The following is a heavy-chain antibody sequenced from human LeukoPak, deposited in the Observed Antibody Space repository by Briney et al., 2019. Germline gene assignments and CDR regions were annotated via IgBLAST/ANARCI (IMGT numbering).Heavy chain of an antibody. CDR2: VNPNSGGT. CDR1: GYTFTGYY. CDR3: ARVAPTQSNWFDP. J-gene: IGHJ5*02. V-gene: IGHV1-2*02. Sequence: ASVKVSCKASGYTFTGYYMHWVRQAPGQGLEWMGWVNPNSGGTNYAQKFQGRVTMTRDTSISTAYMELSRLRSDDTAVYYCARVAPTQSNWFDPWGQGTLVTVSS.